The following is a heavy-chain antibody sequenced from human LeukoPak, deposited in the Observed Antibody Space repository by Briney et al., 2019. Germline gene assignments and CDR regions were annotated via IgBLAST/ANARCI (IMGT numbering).Heavy chain of an antibody. D-gene: IGHD5-12*01. CDR2: ISYDGSNK. J-gene: IGHJ4*02. V-gene: IGHV3-30*04. Sequence: GGSLRLSCAASGFTFSSYAMHWVRQAPGKGLEWVAVISYDGSNKYYADSVKGRFTISRDNSKNTLYLQMNSLRAEDTAVYYCVRDRGGYESPLDYWGQGTLVTVSS. CDR3: VRDRGGYESPLDY. CDR1: GFTFSSYA.